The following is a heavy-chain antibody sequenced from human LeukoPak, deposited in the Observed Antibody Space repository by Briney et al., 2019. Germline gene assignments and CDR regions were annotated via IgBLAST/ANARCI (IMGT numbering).Heavy chain of an antibody. D-gene: IGHD6-13*01. Sequence: GGSLRLSCAASGFTVSSNYMSWVGQAPGKGLEWVSVIYSGGSTYYADSVKGRFTISRDNSKNTLYLQMNSLRAEDTAVYYCARGAIAAAGTLDYFDYWGQGTLVTVSS. V-gene: IGHV3-53*01. CDR2: IYSGGST. CDR3: ARGAIAAAGTLDYFDY. J-gene: IGHJ4*02. CDR1: GFTVSSNY.